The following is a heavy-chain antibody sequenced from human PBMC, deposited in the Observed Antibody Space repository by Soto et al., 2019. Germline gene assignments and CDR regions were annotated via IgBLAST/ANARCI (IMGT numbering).Heavy chain of an antibody. CDR3: ARYPAENYYGSGSLALDY. Sequence: PGGSLRLSCAASGFTFSNYGVNWVRQAPGKGLEWVSSISSSRRYIFYADSVRGRFTISRDNAKNSLYLQMSSLRAEDTAVYYCARYPAENYYGSGSLALDYWGQGTLVTVSS. V-gene: IGHV3-21*01. CDR1: GFTFSNYG. CDR2: ISSSRRYI. D-gene: IGHD3-10*01. J-gene: IGHJ4*02.